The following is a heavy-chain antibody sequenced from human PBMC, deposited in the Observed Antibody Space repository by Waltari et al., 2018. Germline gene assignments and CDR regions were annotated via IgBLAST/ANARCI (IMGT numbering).Heavy chain of an antibody. CDR1: GFTFSDYA. CDR2: IYRSGTT. CDR3: VKGKYYYESWGYYPMDH. D-gene: IGHD3-22*01. Sequence: QLLESGGGLVQPGGSLRLSWVASGFTFSDYAMSWVRQAPGKGLDWVAVIYRSGTTIYADSAKGRFTISRDNSENSVYLQMSSLRLDDTAVYHCVKGKYYYESWGYYPMDHWGQGTLVTVSS. J-gene: IGHJ4*02. V-gene: IGHV3-23*05.